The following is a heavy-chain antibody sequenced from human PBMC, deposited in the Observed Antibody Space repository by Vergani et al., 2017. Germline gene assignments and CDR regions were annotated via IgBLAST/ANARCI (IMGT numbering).Heavy chain of an antibody. CDR3: AKGGPIFPYEMDI. J-gene: IGHJ6*02. V-gene: IGHV3-30*02. Sequence: HVQLVESGGGAVQPGRSLRLSCAASGFAFTNYGMHWVRQGPGKGLEWVAFIRYDGPNKYYADSVTGRFSISRDNSKSTLYLQLNSLRSDDTAVYYCAKGGPIFPYEMDIWGQGTTVTVSS. CDR2: IRYDGPNK. D-gene: IGHD3-3*02. CDR1: GFAFTNYG.